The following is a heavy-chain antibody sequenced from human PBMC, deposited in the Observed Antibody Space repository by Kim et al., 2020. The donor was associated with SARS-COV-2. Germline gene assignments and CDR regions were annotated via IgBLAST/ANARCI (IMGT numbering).Heavy chain of an antibody. CDR2: INTNTGNP. Sequence: ASVKVSCKASGYTFTSYAMNWVRQAPGQGLEWMGWINTNTGNPTYAQGFTGRFVFSLDTSVSTAYLQISSLKAEDTAVYYCARWILNPYYYYYYMDVWGKGTTVTVSS. J-gene: IGHJ6*03. CDR3: ARWILNPYYYYYYMDV. V-gene: IGHV7-4-1*02. D-gene: IGHD3-3*01. CDR1: GYTFTSYA.